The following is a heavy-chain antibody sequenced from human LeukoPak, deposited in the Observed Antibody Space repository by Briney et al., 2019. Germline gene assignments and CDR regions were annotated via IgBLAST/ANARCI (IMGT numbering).Heavy chain of an antibody. CDR3: AKGVRGVINALQDYFDY. CDR1: GFTFSSYG. V-gene: IGHV3-30*18. Sequence: GGSLRLSCAASGFTFSSYGMHWVRQAPGKGLEWVAVISYDGSNKYYADSVKGRITISRDNSKNTLYLQMNSLRAEDTAVYYCAKGVRGVINALQDYFDYWGQGTLVTVSS. CDR2: ISYDGSNK. J-gene: IGHJ4*02. D-gene: IGHD3-10*01.